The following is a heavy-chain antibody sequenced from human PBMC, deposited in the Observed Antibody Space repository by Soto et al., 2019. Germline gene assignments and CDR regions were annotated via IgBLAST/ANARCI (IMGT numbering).Heavy chain of an antibody. D-gene: IGHD2-2*01. Sequence: PGGSLRLSCAASGFTVTSSYMVWVRQAPGKGLEWVAMIYSAGNTYYGDSVKGRFTISRDTSKNQFSLKLSSVTAADTAVYYCARLNVVAAHFDSWGQGTLVTVSS. CDR1: GFTVTSSY. J-gene: IGHJ4*02. CDR2: IYSAGNT. V-gene: IGHV3-53*05. CDR3: ARLNVVAAHFDS.